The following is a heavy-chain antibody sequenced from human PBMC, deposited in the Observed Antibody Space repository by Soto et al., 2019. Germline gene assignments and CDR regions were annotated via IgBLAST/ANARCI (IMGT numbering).Heavy chain of an antibody. D-gene: IGHD3-10*01. Sequence: AGGSLRLSCAASGFTFSSYGMHWVRQAPGKGLEWVAVISYDGSNKYYADSVKGRFTISRDNSKNTLYLQMNSLRAEDTAVYYCAKDEWGSGSYYTYWGQGTLVTVS. CDR1: GFTFSSYG. J-gene: IGHJ4*02. V-gene: IGHV3-30*18. CDR2: ISYDGSNK. CDR3: AKDEWGSGSYYTY.